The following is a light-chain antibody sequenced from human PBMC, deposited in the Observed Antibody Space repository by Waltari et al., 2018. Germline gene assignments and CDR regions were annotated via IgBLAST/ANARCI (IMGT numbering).Light chain of an antibody. CDR2: DVS. J-gene: IGLJ3*02. CDR1: RSDVGAYNY. CDR3: CSYAGAYTWV. Sequence: QSALTQPRPVSGSPGQSVTIPCTGTRSDVGAYNYVAWYQQHPGKAPKLMIYDVSERPSGVPDRFSGSRSGNTASLTISGLQTEDEADYYCCSYAGAYTWVFGGGTKLTVL. V-gene: IGLV2-11*01.